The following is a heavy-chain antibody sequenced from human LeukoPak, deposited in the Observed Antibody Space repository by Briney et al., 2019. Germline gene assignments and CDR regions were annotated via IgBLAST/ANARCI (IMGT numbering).Heavy chain of an antibody. D-gene: IGHD4-17*01. Sequence: PSETLSLTCAVSDDSFSSHYWTWIRQPPGKGLEWIGYISYIGSTNYNPSLKSRVTISIDTSKNHFSLKLSSVTAADTAVYYGARDLVTVTKGFDNWGQGTMVSVSS. CDR1: DDSFSSHY. CDR3: ARDLVTVTKGFDN. CDR2: ISYIGST. J-gene: IGHJ3*02. V-gene: IGHV4-59*11.